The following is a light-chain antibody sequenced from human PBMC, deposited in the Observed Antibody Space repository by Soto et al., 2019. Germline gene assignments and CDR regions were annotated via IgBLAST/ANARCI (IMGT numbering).Light chain of an antibody. Sequence: QSVLTQPASVSGSPGQSMTISCTGTSSDVGSYDLVSWYQHHPGKAPKLIIYEGSERPSGVSNRFSGAKSGNTASLRISGLQAEDEADYYCCSYAGSTTYVFGAGTKVTVL. CDR1: SSDVGSYDL. CDR2: EGS. V-gene: IGLV2-23*01. J-gene: IGLJ1*01. CDR3: CSYAGSTTYV.